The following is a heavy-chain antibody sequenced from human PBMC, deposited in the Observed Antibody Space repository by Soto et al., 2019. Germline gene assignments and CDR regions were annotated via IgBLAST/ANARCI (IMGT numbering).Heavy chain of an antibody. CDR2: TYYRSKWYN. D-gene: IGHD1-1*01. J-gene: IGHJ4*02. Sequence: QVQLQQSGPGLVEPSQTLSLNCAISGDSVSSKNAAWNWIRQSPSRGLEWLGRTYYRSKWYNEYAVSMRSRITVDPDTSKNHFSLRLNSVTPEDTAVYYCATWRFDCWGQGTLVTVSS. CDR3: ATWRFDC. CDR1: GDSVSSKNAA. V-gene: IGHV6-1*01.